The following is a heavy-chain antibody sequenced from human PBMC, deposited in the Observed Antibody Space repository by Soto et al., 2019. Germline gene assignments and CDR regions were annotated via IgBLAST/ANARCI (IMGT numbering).Heavy chain of an antibody. CDR3: ARARFQVLYGKPYFDS. CDR2: IYHSGNT. V-gene: IGHV4-31*03. D-gene: IGHD2-2*02. J-gene: IGHJ4*02. Sequence: QVQLQESGPGLVKPSQTLSLTCTVSGGSITTGGSYWSWIRQHPGKGLEWIGNIYHSGNTYYNPPLKRRLTISVDTSKNHFSLMVDSVTAADTAVYYCARARFQVLYGKPYFDSWGQGTLVTVSS. CDR1: GGSITTGGSY.